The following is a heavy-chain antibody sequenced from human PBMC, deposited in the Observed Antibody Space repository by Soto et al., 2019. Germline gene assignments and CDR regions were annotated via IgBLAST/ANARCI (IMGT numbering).Heavy chain of an antibody. CDR3: ARDSVYYGDYELNYFDY. Sequence: QVQLVESGGGLVKPGGSLRLSCAASGFIFSDYSMSWIRQAPGKGLEWVSYISSSGSYTNYADSVKGRFTISRDNAKNSLYLQMNSLRAEDTAVYYCARDSVYYGDYELNYFDYWGQGTLVTVSS. D-gene: IGHD4-17*01. CDR2: ISSSGSYT. CDR1: GFIFSDYS. J-gene: IGHJ4*02. V-gene: IGHV3-11*05.